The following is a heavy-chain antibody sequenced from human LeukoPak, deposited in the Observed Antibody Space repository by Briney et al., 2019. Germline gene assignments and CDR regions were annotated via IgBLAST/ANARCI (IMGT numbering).Heavy chain of an antibody. J-gene: IGHJ4*02. V-gene: IGHV3-74*01. CDR2: ITNDGSST. CDR1: GLTFSSHW. Sequence: PGGSLRLSCAASGLTFSSHWMHWVRHAPGKGLVWVSRITNDGSSTTYADSVKGRFTISRDNSKNTLYLQMNSLRAEDTAVYYCARAIWSGYQYYFDYWGQGTLVTVSS. CDR3: ARAIWSGYQYYFDY. D-gene: IGHD3-3*01.